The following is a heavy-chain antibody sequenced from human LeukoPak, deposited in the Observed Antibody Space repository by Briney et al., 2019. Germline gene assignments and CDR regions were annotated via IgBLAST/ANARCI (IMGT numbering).Heavy chain of an antibody. J-gene: IGHJ4*02. CDR1: GCTFSSYS. V-gene: IGHV3-9*03. Sequence: GGSLRVSCAASGCTFSSYSMNWVRQAPGKGLEWVSGITWNSGFVGYADSVKGRFTISRDNHKNYLYLQMDSLKVEDMALYFCAKGVVAGRAWYFDYWGQGTLVTVSS. D-gene: IGHD3-16*02. CDR2: ITWNSGFV. CDR3: AKGVVAGRAWYFDY.